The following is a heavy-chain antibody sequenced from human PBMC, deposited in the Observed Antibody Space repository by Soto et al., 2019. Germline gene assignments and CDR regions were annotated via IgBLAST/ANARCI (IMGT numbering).Heavy chain of an antibody. Sequence: PSETLSLTCTVSGGSISSFYWSWIRQPAGKGLEWIGRIYSGGRNNYNPSLKSRVTMSVDTSKNQFSLRLSSVTAADTAVYYCASQTAMVDYFDYWGQGTLVTVSS. D-gene: IGHD5-18*01. CDR1: GGSISSFY. CDR3: ASQTAMVDYFDY. V-gene: IGHV4-4*07. CDR2: IYSGGRN. J-gene: IGHJ4*02.